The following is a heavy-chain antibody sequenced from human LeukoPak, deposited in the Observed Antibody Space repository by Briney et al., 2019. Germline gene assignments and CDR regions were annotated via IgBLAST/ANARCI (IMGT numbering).Heavy chain of an antibody. V-gene: IGHV3-33*08. CDR2: LWSDGVNK. CDR3: ARDPTSGWLNY. J-gene: IGHJ4*02. Sequence: PGGSLRLSCTASGFTFSSFAMHWVRQAPGKGLEWVAVLWSDGVNKYYGDSVKGRFTISRDNSNNTLYLQMNSLRAEDTAMYYCARDPTSGWLNYWGQGTLVTVSS. D-gene: IGHD6-19*01. CDR1: GFTFSSFA.